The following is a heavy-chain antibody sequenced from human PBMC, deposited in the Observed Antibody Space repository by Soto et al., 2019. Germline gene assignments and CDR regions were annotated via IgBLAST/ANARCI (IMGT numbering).Heavy chain of an antibody. Sequence: QVQLQESGPGLVKPSQTLSLTCTVSCGSISSGDYHWRWIRQPPGKVLEWIGYISDLGYTYYNPSLKSRVTTSVDTSKNQFSLKLTSVTAAYTAVYYCARAARFYDSSGYYDFDYWGLGTLVTVSS. CDR2: ISDLGYT. CDR1: CGSISSGDYH. V-gene: IGHV4-30-4*01. CDR3: ARAARFYDSSGYYDFDY. J-gene: IGHJ4*02. D-gene: IGHD3-22*01.